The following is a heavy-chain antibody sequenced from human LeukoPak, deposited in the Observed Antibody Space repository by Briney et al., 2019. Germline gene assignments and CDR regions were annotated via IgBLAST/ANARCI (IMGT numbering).Heavy chain of an antibody. Sequence: SGGSLRLSCAASGFTFSNAWMSWVRQAPGKGLEWVAVISYDGSNKYYADSVKGRFTISRDNSKNTLYLQMNSLRAEDTAVYYCAKPFTNWGQGTLVTVSS. CDR3: AKPFTN. V-gene: IGHV3-30*18. J-gene: IGHJ4*02. CDR1: GFTFSNAW. CDR2: ISYDGSNK.